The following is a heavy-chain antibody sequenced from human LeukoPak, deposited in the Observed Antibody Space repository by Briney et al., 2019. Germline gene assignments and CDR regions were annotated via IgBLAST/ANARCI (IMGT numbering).Heavy chain of an antibody. CDR3: AKGGSGWYVGLFDY. V-gene: IGHV3-23*01. D-gene: IGHD6-19*01. Sequence: PGGSLRLSCAASGFTFSSSAMSWVRQASGKGLECVSVISGSGGSTYYADSVEGRFTISRDNSKSTLYLQMNSLRAEDTAVYYCAKGGSGWYVGLFDYWGQGTLVTVSS. CDR2: ISGSGGST. J-gene: IGHJ4*02. CDR1: GFTFSSSA.